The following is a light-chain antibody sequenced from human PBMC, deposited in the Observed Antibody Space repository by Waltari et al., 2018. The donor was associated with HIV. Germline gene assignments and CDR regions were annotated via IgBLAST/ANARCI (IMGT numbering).Light chain of an antibody. CDR3: SSYTSSSTVV. CDR2: DVS. CDR1: SSDVGAYNY. V-gene: IGLV2-14*03. J-gene: IGLJ2*01. Sequence: QSALTQPASVSGSPGQSITISSTGTSSDVGAYNYVSWYQLHPGKAPKLMMYDVSNRPSGVSDRFSGSKSANTASLTISGLQAEDEAHYYCSSYTSSSTVVFGGGTKLTVL.